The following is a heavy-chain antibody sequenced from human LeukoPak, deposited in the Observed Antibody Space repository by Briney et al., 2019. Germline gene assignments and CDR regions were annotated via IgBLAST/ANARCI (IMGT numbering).Heavy chain of an antibody. Sequence: GASLRLSCEASGFTFNTYWIHWVRRAPGKGLVWVSRVNEDGSETNYADSVKGRLTISRDNAKNTAYLEMNSLRAEDTAVYYCARAKPADFDLWGRGTLLTVS. CDR1: GFTFNTYW. CDR3: ARAKPADFDL. V-gene: IGHV3-74*01. CDR2: VNEDGSET. J-gene: IGHJ2*01.